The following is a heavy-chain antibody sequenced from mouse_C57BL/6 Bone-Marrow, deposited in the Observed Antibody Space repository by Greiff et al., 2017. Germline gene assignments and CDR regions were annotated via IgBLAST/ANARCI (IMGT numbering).Heavy chain of an antibody. D-gene: IGHD2-4*01. J-gene: IGHJ3*01. V-gene: IGHV1-64*01. CDR1: GYTFTSYW. Sequence: VQLQQPGAELVKPGASVKLSCKASGYTFTSYWMHWVKQRPGQGLEWIGMIYPTSGSTNYNEKFKSKATLTVDKSSSTAYMQLSSLPSEDSAVYYCGRNYDYDGLFAYWGQGTLVTVSA. CDR3: GRNYDYDGLFAY. CDR2: IYPTSGST.